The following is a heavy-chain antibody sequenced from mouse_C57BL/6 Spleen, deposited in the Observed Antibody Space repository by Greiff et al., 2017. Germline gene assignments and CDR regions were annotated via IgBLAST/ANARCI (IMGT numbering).Heavy chain of an antibody. D-gene: IGHD2-3*01. CDR3: ARWEGYSYYFDY. J-gene: IGHJ2*01. CDR2: IHPTSGST. V-gene: IGHV1-64*01. CDR1: GYTFTSYW. Sequence: QVQLQQPGAELVKPGASVKLSCKASGYTFTSYWMHWVKQRPGQGLEWIGMIHPTSGSTNYNEKFKRKATLTVDKSSSTAYMQLSSLTSEDSAVYYCARWEGYSYYFDYWGQGTTLTVSS.